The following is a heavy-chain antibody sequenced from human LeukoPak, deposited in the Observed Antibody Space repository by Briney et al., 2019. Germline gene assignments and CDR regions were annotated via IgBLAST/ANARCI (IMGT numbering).Heavy chain of an antibody. V-gene: IGHV3-23*01. D-gene: IGHD5-18*01. CDR1: GFTFSSYA. Sequence: GGSLRLSCAASGFTFSSYAMSWVRQAPGKGLEWVSAISGSGGSTYYADSAKGRFTISRDNSKNTLYLQVNSLRAEDTAVYYCAKDDSAYSYASFDYWGQGTLVTVSS. J-gene: IGHJ4*02. CDR2: ISGSGGST. CDR3: AKDDSAYSYASFDY.